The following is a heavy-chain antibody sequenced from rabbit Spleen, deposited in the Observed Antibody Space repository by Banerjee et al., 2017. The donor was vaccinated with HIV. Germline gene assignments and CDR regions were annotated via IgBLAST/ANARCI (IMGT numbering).Heavy chain of an antibody. CDR3: ARLGAGSSYWNHEYYFTL. V-gene: IGHV1S47*01. Sequence: QEQLVESGGGLVRPGASLTLSCKASRIDLMSIAMSWVRQAPGKGLEWIGDIYPVFGITNYANWVKGRFTISSDNTQNTVDLQMNSLTPADTATYFCARLGAGSSYWNHEYYFTLWGPGTLVTVS. J-gene: IGHJ4*01. D-gene: IGHD8-1*01. CDR1: RIDLMSIA. CDR2: IYPVFGIT.